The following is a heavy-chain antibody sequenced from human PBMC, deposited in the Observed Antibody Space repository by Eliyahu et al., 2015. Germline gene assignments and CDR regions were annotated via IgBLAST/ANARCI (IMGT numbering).Heavy chain of an antibody. D-gene: IGHD3-9*01. Sequence: EVQLLESGGGLVQPGGSLRLSCAASGFTFSNYAMNWVRQAPGKGLEWVSAISGRGGSTYYVDSVKGRFTISRDNSKNTLYLQMNSLRAEDTAVYYCAKTHYDILTGYDDYWGQGTLVTVSS. CDR2: ISGRGGST. CDR3: AKTHYDILTGYDDY. J-gene: IGHJ4*02. CDR1: GFTFSNYA. V-gene: IGHV3-23*01.